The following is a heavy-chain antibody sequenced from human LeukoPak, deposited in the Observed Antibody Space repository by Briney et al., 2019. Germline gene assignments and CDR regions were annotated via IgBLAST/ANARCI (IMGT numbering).Heavy chain of an antibody. CDR1: GGIFTSYA. V-gene: IGHV1-69*01. D-gene: IGHD2-2*01. J-gene: IGHJ4*02. CDR3: ARLRFGCSSTSCYGDFAY. CDR2: IILIFGAA. Sequence: AVKVTCKSSGGIFTSYAISWLRHAHGQGLEWMGVIILIFGAANYSQKFQGRVTITADDSTSTAYMELSSLRSEDTAVYYCARLRFGCSSTSCYGDFAYWGQGTLVTVSS.